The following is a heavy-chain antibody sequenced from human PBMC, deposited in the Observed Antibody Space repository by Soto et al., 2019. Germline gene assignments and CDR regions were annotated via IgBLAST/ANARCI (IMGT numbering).Heavy chain of an antibody. J-gene: IGHJ4*02. D-gene: IGHD1-1*01. CDR1: GFTFSSYA. V-gene: IGHV3-23*01. CDR2: ISGSGGST. Sequence: PGGSLRLSCAASGFTFSSYAMSWVRQAPGKGLEWVSAISGSGGSTYYADSVKGRFTISRDNSKNTLYLQMNSLRAEDTAVYYFAKVFWSRTGTGPFDYWGQGTLVTVSS. CDR3: AKVFWSRTGTGPFDY.